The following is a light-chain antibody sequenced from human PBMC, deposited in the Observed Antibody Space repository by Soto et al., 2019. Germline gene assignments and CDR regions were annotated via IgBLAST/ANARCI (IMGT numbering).Light chain of an antibody. Sequence: DIQMTQSPYTLSASVGGRVTITCRASQNINRWLAWYQQKPGEAPKLLITDASSLKSGVPSRFSGSGSETEFTLTISSLQPDDFATYYCQQYNSYSDTFGPGTKVDIK. CDR2: DAS. V-gene: IGKV1-5*01. CDR1: QNINRW. CDR3: QQYNSYSDT. J-gene: IGKJ3*01.